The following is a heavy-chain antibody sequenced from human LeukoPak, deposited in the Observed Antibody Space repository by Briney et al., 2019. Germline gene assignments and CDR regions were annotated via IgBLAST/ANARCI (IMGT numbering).Heavy chain of an antibody. CDR1: GFTFSSYS. V-gene: IGHV3-21*01. J-gene: IGHJ3*02. Sequence: PGGSLSLSCAATGFTFSSYSMNWVRQAPGKGLEWVSSISSSSSYIYYADSVKGRFTISRDNAKNSLYLQMNSLRAEDTAVYYCARDGLDYGGNSGAFDIWGQGTMVTVSS. CDR3: ARDGLDYGGNSGAFDI. CDR2: ISSSSSYI. D-gene: IGHD4-23*01.